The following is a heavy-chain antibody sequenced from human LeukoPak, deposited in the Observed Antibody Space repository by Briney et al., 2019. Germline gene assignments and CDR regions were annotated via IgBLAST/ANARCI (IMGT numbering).Heavy chain of an antibody. CDR3: ARVRTRRWFDP. CDR1: RYTFTSYD. Sequence: ASVNVSCTASRYTFTSYDINWVRQATGQGLEWMGWMNPNSGNTGYAQKFHGRLTMTSNTSINTAYMDLSSQRSDDSAVYYCARVRTRRWFDPWGQGTLVTVSA. J-gene: IGHJ5*02. D-gene: IGHD1-1*01. CDR2: MNPNSGNT. V-gene: IGHV1-8*01.